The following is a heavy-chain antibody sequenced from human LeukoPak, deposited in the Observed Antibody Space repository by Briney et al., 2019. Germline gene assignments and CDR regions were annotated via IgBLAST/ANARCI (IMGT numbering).Heavy chain of an antibody. CDR1: GGSISSSNW. CDR2: TYRSGST. Sequence: PSGTLSLTCAVSGGSISSSNWWSWVRQPPGKGLEWIGETYRSGSTNYSPSLKSRVTISIDKSKNQFSLNLRSVTVADTAVYYCATSPAIVGPSARLVRGKEKSPFASDDSFDIWGQGTMVTVSS. D-gene: IGHD1-26*01. J-gene: IGHJ3*02. CDR3: ATSPAIVGPSARLVRGKEKSPFASDDSFDI. V-gene: IGHV4-4*02.